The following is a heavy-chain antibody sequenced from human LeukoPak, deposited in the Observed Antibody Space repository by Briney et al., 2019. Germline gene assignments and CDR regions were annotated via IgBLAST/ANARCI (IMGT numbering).Heavy chain of an antibody. D-gene: IGHD3-22*01. CDR1: GFTFSSYA. CDR3: AKDGGYYDSSGYPTPFDY. V-gene: IGHV3-23*01. Sequence: PGGSLRLSCAASGFTFSSYAMSWVRQAPGKGLEWASAISGSGGSTYYADSVKGRFTISRDNSKNTLYLQMNSLRAEDTAVYYCAKDGGYYDSSGYPTPFDYWGQGTLVTVSS. CDR2: ISGSGGST. J-gene: IGHJ4*02.